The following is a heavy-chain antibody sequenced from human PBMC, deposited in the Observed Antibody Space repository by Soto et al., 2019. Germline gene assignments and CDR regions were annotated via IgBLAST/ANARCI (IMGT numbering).Heavy chain of an antibody. V-gene: IGHV3-48*03. Sequence: GGSLRLSCAASGFGFSAYEMNWVRQAPGKGLEWVAYISSGGNTIYYADSVKGRFTISRDTGENTLYLQMNSLRDEDTAIYYCARERPSADFWSGYSYGLDVWGQGTTVTVSS. D-gene: IGHD3-3*01. J-gene: IGHJ6*02. CDR1: GFGFSAYE. CDR2: ISSGGNTI. CDR3: ARERPSADFWSGYSYGLDV.